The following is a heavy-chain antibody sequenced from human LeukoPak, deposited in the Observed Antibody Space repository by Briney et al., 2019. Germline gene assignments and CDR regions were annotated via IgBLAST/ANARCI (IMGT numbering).Heavy chain of an antibody. CDR1: GYIFITQG. CDR3: ARDPPPRIAAAGEYYFDY. CDR2: ISAYNGNT. V-gene: IGHV1-18*01. D-gene: IGHD6-13*01. J-gene: IGHJ4*02. Sequence: GASVKVSRKASGYIFITQGISWVRQAPGQGLEWMGRISAYNGNTNYAQKFQGRVTMTTDTSTSTAYMELRSLRSDDTAVYYCARDPPPRIAAAGEYYFDYWGQGTLVTVSS.